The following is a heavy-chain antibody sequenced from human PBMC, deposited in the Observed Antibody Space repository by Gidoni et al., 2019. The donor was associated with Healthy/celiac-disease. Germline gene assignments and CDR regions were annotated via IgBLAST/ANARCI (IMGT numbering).Heavy chain of an antibody. J-gene: IGHJ4*02. CDR3: AKDDLYYDSTGYYYDY. CDR2: ISASGSSP. CDR1: GFTFSSYA. Sequence: EVQLLESGGGLVQPGGSRSLSCAASGFTFSSYAMSWVRQAPGKGLEWVSTISASGSSPYYAGSVKGRFSISRDNSKNTLYLQMNSLRAEDTAVYYCAKDDLYYDSTGYYYDYWGQGTLVTVSS. D-gene: IGHD3-22*01. V-gene: IGHV3-23*01.